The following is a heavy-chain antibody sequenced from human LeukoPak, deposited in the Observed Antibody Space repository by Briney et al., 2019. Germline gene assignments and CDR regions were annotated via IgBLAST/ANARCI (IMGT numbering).Heavy chain of an antibody. Sequence: SETLSLTCAVYGGSFSGYYWGWIRQPPGKGLEWIGEINHSGSTNYNPSLKSRVTISVDTSKNQFSLKLSSVTAADTAVYYCARGQATVTRNWGQGTLVTVSS. CDR2: INHSGST. J-gene: IGHJ4*02. CDR1: GGSFSGYY. CDR3: ARGQATVTRN. D-gene: IGHD4-11*01. V-gene: IGHV4-34*01.